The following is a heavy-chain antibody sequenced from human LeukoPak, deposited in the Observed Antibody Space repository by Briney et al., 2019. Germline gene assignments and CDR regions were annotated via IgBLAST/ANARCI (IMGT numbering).Heavy chain of an antibody. Sequence: PGGSLRLSCAASGFTFSSYGMHWVRQAPGKGLEWVAVIWYDGSNKYYADSVKGRFTISRDNSKNTLYLQMNRLRAEDTAVYSCAKSLRDYFDYWGQGTLVTVSS. CDR2: IWYDGSNK. V-gene: IGHV3-33*06. CDR1: GFTFSSYG. D-gene: IGHD4-17*01. J-gene: IGHJ4*02. CDR3: AKSLRDYFDY.